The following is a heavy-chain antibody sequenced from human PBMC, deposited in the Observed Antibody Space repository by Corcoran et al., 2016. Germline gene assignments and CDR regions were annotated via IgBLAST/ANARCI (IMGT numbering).Heavy chain of an antibody. CDR1: GFTFSSYG. Sequence: QVQLVESGGGVVQPGRSLRLSCAASGFTFSSYGMHWVRQAPGKGLEWVAVISYDGSNKYYADSVKGRFTISRDNSKNTLYLQMNSLRAEDTAVYDWAKDYSSGWYYYYGRDVWGQGTTVTVSS. J-gene: IGHJ6*02. V-gene: IGHV3-30*18. CDR2: ISYDGSNK. CDR3: AKDYSSGWYYYYGRDV. D-gene: IGHD6-19*01.